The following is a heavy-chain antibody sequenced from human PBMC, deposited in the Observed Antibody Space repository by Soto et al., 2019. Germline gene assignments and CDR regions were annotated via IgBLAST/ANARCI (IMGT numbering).Heavy chain of an antibody. J-gene: IGHJ6*02. Sequence: SVKVSCKASGGTFSSYAISWVRQAPGQGLEWMGGIIPIVGTANYAQKFQGRVTITADESPSTGYMELSSLRSEDTAVYYCASTARCYRWYYYYGMDVWG. CDR1: GGTFSSYA. D-gene: IGHD2-2*02. CDR3: ASTARCYRWYYYYGMDV. V-gene: IGHV1-69*13. CDR2: IIPIVGTA.